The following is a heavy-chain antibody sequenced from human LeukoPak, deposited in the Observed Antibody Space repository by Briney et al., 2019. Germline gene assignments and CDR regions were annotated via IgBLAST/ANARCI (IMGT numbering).Heavy chain of an antibody. J-gene: IGHJ3*02. V-gene: IGHV1-18*01. D-gene: IGHD3-10*01. CDR2: ISAYNGNT. CDR1: GGTFSSYA. Sequence: ASVKVSCKASGGTFSSYAISWVRQAPGQGLEWMGWISAYNGNTNYAQKLQGRVTMTTDTSTSTAYMELRSLRSDDTAVYYCARFTIYDAFDIWGQGTMVTVSS. CDR3: ARFTIYDAFDI.